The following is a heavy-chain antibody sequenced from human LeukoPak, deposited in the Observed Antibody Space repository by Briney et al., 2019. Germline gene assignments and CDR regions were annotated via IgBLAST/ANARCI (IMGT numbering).Heavy chain of an antibody. Sequence: GGSLRLSCATSGFTFSSYGMSWVRQAPGKGLEWVSGINWKGGSTGYADSVKGRFTISRDNAKNSLYLQMNSLRAEDTALYYCARNYGGYDGTDYWGQGTLVTVSS. J-gene: IGHJ4*02. CDR1: GFTFSSYG. CDR3: ARNYGGYDGTDY. V-gene: IGHV3-20*04. D-gene: IGHD5-12*01. CDR2: INWKGGST.